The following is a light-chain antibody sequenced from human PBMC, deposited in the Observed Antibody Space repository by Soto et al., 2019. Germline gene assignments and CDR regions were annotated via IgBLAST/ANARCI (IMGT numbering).Light chain of an antibody. V-gene: IGLV2-14*01. J-gene: IGLJ3*02. CDR1: SSDVGGYNY. Sequence: QSALTQPASVSGSPGQSITISCTGTSSDVGGYNYVSWYQQHPGKAPKLMIYEVSNRPSGVSNRFSGSTSGNTASLTISGLQAEDGADYYCSSYTRSSTLVFGGGTKLTVL. CDR2: EVS. CDR3: SSYTRSSTLV.